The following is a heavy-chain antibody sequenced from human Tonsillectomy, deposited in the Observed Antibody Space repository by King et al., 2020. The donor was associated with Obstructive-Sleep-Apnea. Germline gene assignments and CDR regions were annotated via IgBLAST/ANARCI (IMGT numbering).Heavy chain of an antibody. Sequence: QLVQSGGGVVQPGRSLRLSCAASGFTFSSYAMHWVRQAPGKGLEWGAVISYDGSNKYYAGSVKGRFTIPRDNSKNPLFLQMNSLGAEDTAVYYCARDRRWLQLEATRTDYWGQGTLVTVSS. D-gene: IGHD5-24*01. CDR3: ARDRRWLQLEATRTDY. CDR1: GFTFSSYA. V-gene: IGHV3-30*04. J-gene: IGHJ4*02. CDR2: ISYDGSNK.